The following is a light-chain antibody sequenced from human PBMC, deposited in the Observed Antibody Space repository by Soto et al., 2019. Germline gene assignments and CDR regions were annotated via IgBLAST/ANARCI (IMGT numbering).Light chain of an antibody. J-gene: IGKJ1*01. Sequence: EIVLTQSPGTLSLSPGERATLSCRASQSVSSSYLAWYQQKPGQAPRLLIYGASSRATGIPDRFSGSGSGTDFTLIISSLEPEDFAVYYCQQYGSSPWTFGQGTKVDIK. V-gene: IGKV3-20*01. CDR3: QQYGSSPWT. CDR1: QSVSSSY. CDR2: GAS.